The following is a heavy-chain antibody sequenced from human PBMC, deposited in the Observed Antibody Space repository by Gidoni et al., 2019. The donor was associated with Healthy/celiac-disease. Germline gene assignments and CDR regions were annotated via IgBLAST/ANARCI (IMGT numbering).Heavy chain of an antibody. Sequence: EVQLLEPGGGLGQPGGSLRLSCAASGFTFSSYAMSWVRQAPGKGLEWFASISGSGGSTYYADSVKGRFTISRDDSKNTLYLQMNSLRAEDTAVYYWAKGDYYDSSGYFRPDAFDIWGQGTMVTVSS. CDR2: ISGSGGST. J-gene: IGHJ3*02. CDR1: GFTFSSYA. CDR3: AKGDYYDSSGYFRPDAFDI. D-gene: IGHD3-22*01. V-gene: IGHV3-23*01.